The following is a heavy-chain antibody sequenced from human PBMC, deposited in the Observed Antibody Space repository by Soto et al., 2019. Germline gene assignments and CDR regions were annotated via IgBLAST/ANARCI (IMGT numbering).Heavy chain of an antibody. CDR3: SRFIMVGGWFDPNYYHGMDV. J-gene: IGHJ6*02. V-gene: IGHV1-18*01. CDR2: ISGYNGNT. Sequence: QVQLVQSGAEVRKPGASVTVSCKTSGYTFSNYGINWVRQAPGQGLEWMGWISGYNGNTNYAQTVQCRVTMTTDTSTDPVYMELRSLKSDDTAIYYCSRFIMVGGWFDPNYYHGMDVWGQGTTVTVSS. CDR1: GYTFSNYG. D-gene: IGHD6-19*01.